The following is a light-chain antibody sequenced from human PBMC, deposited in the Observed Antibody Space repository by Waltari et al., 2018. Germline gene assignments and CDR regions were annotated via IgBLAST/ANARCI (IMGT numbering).Light chain of an antibody. V-gene: IGLV2-14*03. CDR3: SSFTASNTLV. J-gene: IGLJ3*02. CDR2: DVY. Sequence: QSALTQPASVSGAPGQSITISCTGTSPDIGTSRFVSWYRQHPGQAPQLLIYDVYNRPSGGSNRFSGSKSGTTASLIISGLQTEDEADYYCSSFTASNTLVFGGGTKLTVI. CDR1: SPDIGTSRF.